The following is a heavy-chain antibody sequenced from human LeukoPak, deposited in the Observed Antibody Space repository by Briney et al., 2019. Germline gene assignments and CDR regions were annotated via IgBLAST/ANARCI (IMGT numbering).Heavy chain of an antibody. CDR1: DGSFSAYY. CDR3: ASSIAVAATFDY. V-gene: IGHV4-34*01. Sequence: SETLSLTCAVYDGSFSAYYWSWIRQPPGKGLEWIGEINHSGSTNYNPSLKSRVTISVDTSKNQFSLKLSSVTAADTAVYYCASSIAVAATFDYWGQGTLVTVSS. CDR2: INHSGST. J-gene: IGHJ4*02. D-gene: IGHD6-19*01.